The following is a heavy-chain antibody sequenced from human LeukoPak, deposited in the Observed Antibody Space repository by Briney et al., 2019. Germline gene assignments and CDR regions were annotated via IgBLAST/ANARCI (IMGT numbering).Heavy chain of an antibody. J-gene: IGHJ4*02. Sequence: SSETLSLTCTVSGGSVSSGSYYWGWIRQPPGKGLEWIGYIYYSGSTNYNPSLKSRVTISVDTSKNQFSLKLSSVTAADTAVYYCAREGRDYYDSSGYYHFDYWGQGTLVTVSS. CDR1: GGSVSSGSYY. D-gene: IGHD3-22*01. V-gene: IGHV4-61*01. CDR2: IYYSGST. CDR3: AREGRDYYDSSGYYHFDY.